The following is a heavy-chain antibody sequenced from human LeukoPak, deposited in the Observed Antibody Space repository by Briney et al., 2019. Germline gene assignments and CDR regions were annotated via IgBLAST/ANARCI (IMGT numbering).Heavy chain of an antibody. J-gene: IGHJ4*02. V-gene: IGHV1-2*02. CDR3: ARDLKTTRSLDY. Sequence: ASVKVSCKASGYTFTGYYMHWVRQAPGQGLEWMGWINPNSGGTNYAQKFQGRVTMTRDTSISTAYMELSRPRSDDTAVYYCARDLKTTRSLDYWGQGTLVTVSS. D-gene: IGHD1-26*01. CDR1: GYTFTGYY. CDR2: INPNSGGT.